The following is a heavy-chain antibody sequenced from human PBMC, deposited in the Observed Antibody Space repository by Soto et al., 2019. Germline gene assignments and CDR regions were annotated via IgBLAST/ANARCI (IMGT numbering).Heavy chain of an antibody. D-gene: IGHD3-3*01. Sequence: WETLALTFTVAGGAINSYYWTWIRQPAGKGLEWIGRIYSSGSTKYNPSLQSRVTMSLDTSKNQFSLRLTSVTAADTAVYYCARGPRFSNGFDSW. CDR2: IYSSGST. CDR1: GGAINSYY. V-gene: IGHV4-4*07. J-gene: IGHJ5*01. CDR3: ARGPRFSNGFDS.